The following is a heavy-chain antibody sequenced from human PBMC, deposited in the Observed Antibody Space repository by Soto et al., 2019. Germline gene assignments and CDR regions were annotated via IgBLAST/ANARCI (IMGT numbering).Heavy chain of an antibody. CDR1: GDSISSNKW. V-gene: IGHV4-4*02. Sequence: SETLSLTCAVSGDSISSNKWWSWVRQPPGMGLEWIGEIYYSGTTTYSPSLKSRVIISLDKSKNQFSLNLISVTAADTAVYYCATTSSQAVVGTWWFDPWGQGTLVTVSS. CDR3: ATTSSQAVVGTWWFDP. J-gene: IGHJ5*02. D-gene: IGHD6-13*01. CDR2: IYYSGTT.